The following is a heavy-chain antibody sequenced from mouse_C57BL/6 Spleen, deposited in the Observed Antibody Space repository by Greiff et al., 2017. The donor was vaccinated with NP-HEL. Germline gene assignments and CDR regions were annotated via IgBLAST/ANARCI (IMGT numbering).Heavy chain of an antibody. J-gene: IGHJ3*01. D-gene: IGHD2-10*02. CDR1: GYTFTTYP. CDR3: ARRYGNYEAWFAY. Sequence: VQLQESGAELVKPGASVKMSCKASGYTFTTYPIEWMKQNHGKSLEWIGNFHPYNDDTKYNEKFKGKATLTVEKSSSTVYLELSRLTSDDSAVYYCARRYGNYEAWFAYWGQGTLVTVSA. V-gene: IGHV1-47*01. CDR2: FHPYNDDT.